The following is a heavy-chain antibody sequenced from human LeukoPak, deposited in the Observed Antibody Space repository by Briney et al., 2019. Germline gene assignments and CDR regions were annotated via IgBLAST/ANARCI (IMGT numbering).Heavy chain of an antibody. CDR2: INSDGSSR. Sequence: PGGSLRLSCAASGFTFSSYWMHWVRQAPGKGLVWVSRINSDGSSRFYADSVKGRFTISRDNAKNTLYLQMNSLRAEDTAVYYCAKSDCSGGNCYSLDYWGQGTLVTVSS. J-gene: IGHJ4*02. D-gene: IGHD2-15*01. CDR3: AKSDCSGGNCYSLDY. CDR1: GFTFSSYW. V-gene: IGHV3-74*01.